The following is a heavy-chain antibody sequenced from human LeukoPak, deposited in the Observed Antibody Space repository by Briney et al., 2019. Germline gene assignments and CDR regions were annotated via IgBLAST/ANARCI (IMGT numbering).Heavy chain of an antibody. CDR2: ISAYNGNT. Sequence: ASAKVSCKASGYTFTSYGISWVRQAPGQGLEWMGWISAYNGNTNYAQKLQGRVTMTTDTSTSTAYMELRSLRSDDTAVYYCARDHYTTYYYDSSGYRDYWGQGTLVTVSS. CDR1: GYTFTSYG. V-gene: IGHV1-18*01. D-gene: IGHD3-22*01. J-gene: IGHJ4*02. CDR3: ARDHYTTYYYDSSGYRDY.